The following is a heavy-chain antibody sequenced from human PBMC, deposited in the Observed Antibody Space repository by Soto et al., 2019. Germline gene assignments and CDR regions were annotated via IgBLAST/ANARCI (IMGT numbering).Heavy chain of an antibody. CDR3: ARDATYGSGRGPDWFFDL. CDR1: GFTFSRYD. D-gene: IGHD3-10*01. V-gene: IGHV3-13*04. Sequence: EVQLVESGGGLVQPGGSLRLSCTASGFTFSRYDMHWVRQSTGKGLEWVSAIGTTGDTYYPGSVKGRFTISREDAKISLYLQINSLRAGDTAVYYCARDATYGSGRGPDWFFDLWGRGTLVTVSS. J-gene: IGHJ2*01. CDR2: IGTTGDT.